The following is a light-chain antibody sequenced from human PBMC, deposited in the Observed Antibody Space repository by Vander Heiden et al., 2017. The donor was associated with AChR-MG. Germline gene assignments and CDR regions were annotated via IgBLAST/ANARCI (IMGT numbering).Light chain of an antibody. V-gene: IGLV3-1*01. J-gene: IGLJ3*02. CDR3: QAWDSRSNWV. CDR2: QND. CDR1: RLGNTY. Sequence: SYELTHPPSVSVSPGQTASITCPGDRLGNTYPSRYQQKPGQSPVLVIHQNDKRPSEIPERFSGSSSGNTATLTISGTQSLDEADYFCQAWDSRSNWVFGGGTKLTVL.